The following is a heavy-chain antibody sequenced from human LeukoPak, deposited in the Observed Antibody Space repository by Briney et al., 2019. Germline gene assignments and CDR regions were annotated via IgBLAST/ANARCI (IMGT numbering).Heavy chain of an antibody. Sequence: SGPTLVNPTQTLTLTCTFSGLSLSTSGVGVGWIRQPPGKALEWLAPIYWNDDKRYSPSLKSRLTITKDTSKNQVVLTMTNMDPVDTATYYCAHTTFLIAVAAYFDYWGQGTLVTVSS. V-gene: IGHV2-5*01. J-gene: IGHJ4*02. CDR3: AHTTFLIAVAAYFDY. D-gene: IGHD6-19*01. CDR1: GLSLSTSGVG. CDR2: IYWNDDK.